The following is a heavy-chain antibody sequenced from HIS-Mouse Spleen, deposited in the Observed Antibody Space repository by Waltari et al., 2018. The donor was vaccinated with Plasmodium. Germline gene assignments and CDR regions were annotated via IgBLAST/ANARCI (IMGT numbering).Heavy chain of an antibody. D-gene: IGHD6-13*01. CDR1: GFTLRSYW. J-gene: IGHJ2*01. V-gene: IGHV3-7*01. CDR3: ASSWYWYFDL. Sequence: EVQLVESGGGWVKPGGSRGLPFAALGFTLRSYWMSWVRQAPGKGLEWVANIKQDGSEKYYVDSVKGRFTISRDNAKNSLYLQMNSLRAEDTAVYYCASSWYWYFDLWGRGTLVTVSS. CDR2: IKQDGSEK.